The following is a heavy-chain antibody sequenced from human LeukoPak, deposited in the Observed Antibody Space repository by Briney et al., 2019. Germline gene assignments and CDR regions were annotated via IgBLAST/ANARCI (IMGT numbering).Heavy chain of an antibody. CDR2: VYNTGST. CDR3: ARHFGTMIVVVIPYYFDY. D-gene: IGHD3-22*01. V-gene: IGHV4-59*08. Sequence: PSETLSLTCTVSGGSTSSHFWTWIRQPPGKGLEWLGYVYNTGSTNYNPSLQSRVTMTLDASKNQFSLKLSSVTAADTAVYYCARHFGTMIVVVIPYYFDYWGQGTLVAVSS. J-gene: IGHJ4*02. CDR1: GGSTSSHF.